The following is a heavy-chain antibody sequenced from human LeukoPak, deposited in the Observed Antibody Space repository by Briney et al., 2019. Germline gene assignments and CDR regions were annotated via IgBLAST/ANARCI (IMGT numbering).Heavy chain of an antibody. J-gene: IGHJ4*02. V-gene: IGHV1-2*02. Sequence: GASVKVSCKASGYTFTGYYMHWVRQAPGQGLEWMGWINPNSGGTNYAQKFQGRVTMTRDTSISTAYMELSRLRSDDTAVYYCARDLEQLVPLFDYWCQGTLVTVSS. D-gene: IGHD6-6*01. CDR3: ARDLEQLVPLFDY. CDR2: INPNSGGT. CDR1: GYTFTGYY.